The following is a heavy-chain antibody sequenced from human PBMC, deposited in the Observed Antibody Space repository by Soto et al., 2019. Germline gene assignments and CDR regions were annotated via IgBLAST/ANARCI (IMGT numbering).Heavy chain of an antibody. CDR2: IKQDGSEK. V-gene: IGHV3-7*03. CDR1: GFTFSSYW. Sequence: PGGSLRLSCAASGFTFSSYWMSWVRQAPGKGLEWVANIKQDGSEKYYVDSVKGRFTISRDNAKNSLYLQMNSLRAEDTAVYYCARDSPPITMVRGQNYGMDVWGQGTTVTVSS. CDR3: ARDSPPITMVRGQNYGMDV. J-gene: IGHJ6*02. D-gene: IGHD3-10*01.